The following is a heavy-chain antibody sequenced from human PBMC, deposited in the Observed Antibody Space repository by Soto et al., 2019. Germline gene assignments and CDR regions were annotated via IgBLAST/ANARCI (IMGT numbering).Heavy chain of an antibody. CDR3: ARELTNGPPIN. J-gene: IGHJ4*02. CDR2: IYYSGST. Sequence: TSETLSLTCTVSGGSISSYYWSWIRQPPGKGLEWIGYIYYSGSTNYNPSLKSRVTISVDTSKNQFSLKLSSVTAADTAVYYCARELTNGPPINWGQGTLVTVSS. V-gene: IGHV4-59*01. CDR1: GGSISSYY. D-gene: IGHD2-8*01.